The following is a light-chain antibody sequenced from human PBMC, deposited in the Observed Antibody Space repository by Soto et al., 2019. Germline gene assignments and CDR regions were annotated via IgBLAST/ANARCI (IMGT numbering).Light chain of an antibody. CDR2: KAA. Sequence: GDRVTITCRASQNVNDWLTWYQQKPGRAPKLLIYKAATLEGGVPSRFSGSGYGTEFTLTINSLQSDDVATYYCQQYKSYPRTFGQGTKVELK. CDR3: QQYKSYPRT. J-gene: IGKJ1*01. CDR1: QNVNDW. V-gene: IGKV1-5*03.